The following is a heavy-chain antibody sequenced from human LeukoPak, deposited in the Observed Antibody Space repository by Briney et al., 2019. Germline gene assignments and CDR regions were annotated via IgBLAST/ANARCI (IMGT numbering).Heavy chain of an antibody. J-gene: IGHJ6*03. CDR1: GGSISSYY. V-gene: IGHV4-4*07. CDR2: IYTSGST. CDR3: ARGWSQYYYYYYVDV. D-gene: IGHD2-8*01. Sequence: SETLSLTCTVSGGSISSYYWSWIRQPAGKGLEWIGRIYTSGSTNYNPSLKSRVTMSVDTSKNQFSLKLSSVTAADTTVYYCARGWSQYYYYYYVDVWGKGTTVTVSS.